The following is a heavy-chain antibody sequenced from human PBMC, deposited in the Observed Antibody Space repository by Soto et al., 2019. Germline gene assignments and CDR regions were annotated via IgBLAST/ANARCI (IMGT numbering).Heavy chain of an antibody. CDR1: GFTFSSYS. Sequence: GGSLRLSCAASGFTFSSYSMNWVRQAPGKGLEWVSSISSSSSYIYYADSVKGRFTISRDNAKNSLYLQMNSLRAEDTAVYYCARGDSSGWSYYYYGMDVWGQGTTVTV. D-gene: IGHD6-19*01. J-gene: IGHJ6*02. CDR3: ARGDSSGWSYYYYGMDV. CDR2: ISSSSSYI. V-gene: IGHV3-21*01.